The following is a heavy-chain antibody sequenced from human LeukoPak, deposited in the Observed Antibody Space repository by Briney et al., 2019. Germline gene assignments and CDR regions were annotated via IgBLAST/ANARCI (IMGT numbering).Heavy chain of an antibody. CDR1: GGSMSGSY. J-gene: IGHJ3*02. Sequence: PSETLSLTCTVSGGSMSGSYWSWIRQSPGKGLEWLGYIYFTGHSKSNPSLKSRVTISVDTSKNQFSLKLSSVTAADTAVYYCGRDRIPAAYCSGTSCYPGDAFDIWGQGTMVTVSS. CDR3: GRDRIPAAYCSGTSCYPGDAFDI. D-gene: IGHD2-2*01. CDR2: IYFTGHS. V-gene: IGHV4-59*01.